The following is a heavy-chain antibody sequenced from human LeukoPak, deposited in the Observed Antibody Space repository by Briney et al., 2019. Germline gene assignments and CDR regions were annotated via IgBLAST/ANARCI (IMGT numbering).Heavy chain of an antibody. J-gene: IGHJ4*02. CDR2: ISTYNGNT. CDR1: GYTFTKYG. Sequence: ASVKVSCKASGYTFTKYGITWVRQAPGQGLEWMGWISTYNGNTNYAQKLQGRVTMTTDTSTSTAYMELRSLISDDAAVYYCARGDNYGDYWGLYWGQGTLVTVSS. V-gene: IGHV1-18*01. CDR3: ARGDNYGDYWGLY. D-gene: IGHD4-17*01.